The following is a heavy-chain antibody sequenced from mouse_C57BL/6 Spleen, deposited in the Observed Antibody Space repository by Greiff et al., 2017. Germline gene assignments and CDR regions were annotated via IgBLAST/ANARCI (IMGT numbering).Heavy chain of an antibody. CDR3: ARRLRRGDYYAMDY. CDR2: IYPGSGST. J-gene: IGHJ4*01. CDR1: GYTFTSYW. Sequence: QVQLQQPGAELVKPGASVKMSCKASGYTFTSYWITWVKQRPGQGLEWIGDIYPGSGSTNYNEKFKSKATLTVDTSSSTAYMQLSNLTSEDSAVYYCARRLRRGDYYAMDYWGQGTSVTVSS. V-gene: IGHV1-55*01. D-gene: IGHD2-4*01.